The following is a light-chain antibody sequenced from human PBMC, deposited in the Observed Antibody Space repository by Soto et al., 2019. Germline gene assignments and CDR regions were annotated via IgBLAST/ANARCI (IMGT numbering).Light chain of an antibody. V-gene: IGKV1-33*01. J-gene: IGKJ4*01. CDR3: QKYDTLP. CDR2: DAS. Sequence: DIQMTQSPSSLSASVGDRVTITCQASQDISNYLNWYQQKPGKAPKLLIYDASNLETGVPSRFSGSGSGTDFTFTISSLQPEDIATYYCQKYDTLPFGGGTKVEIK. CDR1: QDISNY.